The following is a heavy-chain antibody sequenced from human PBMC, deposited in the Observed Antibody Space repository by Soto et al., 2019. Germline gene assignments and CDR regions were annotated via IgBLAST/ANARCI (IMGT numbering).Heavy chain of an antibody. J-gene: IGHJ5*02. V-gene: IGHV3-21*01. CDR3: ARGYTGYCSGGTCYWFDP. CDR2: ISSSASHI. D-gene: IGHD2-15*01. CDR1: GFSFSSYS. Sequence: LRLSCAASGFSFSSYSMNWVRQAPGKGLEWVSSISSSASHINYADSVKGRFTISRDNSKKSLYLQMNSLRAEDTAVYYCARGYTGYCSGGTCYWFDPWGQGTLVTVS.